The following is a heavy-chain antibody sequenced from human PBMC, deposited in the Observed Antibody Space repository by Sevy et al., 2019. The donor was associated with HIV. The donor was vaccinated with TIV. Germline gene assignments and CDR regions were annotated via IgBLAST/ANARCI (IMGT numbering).Heavy chain of an antibody. Sequence: GGSLRLSCAASGFTFSSYSMNWVRQAPGKGLEWVSYISSSRYTIYYADSVTGRFTISRDNVKNSLYLQMNSLRAEDTVVYYCARGPRWYYFDYWGQGTLVTVSS. D-gene: IGHD2-15*01. CDR2: ISSSRYTI. CDR3: ARGPRWYYFDY. CDR1: GFTFSSYS. J-gene: IGHJ4*02. V-gene: IGHV3-48*01.